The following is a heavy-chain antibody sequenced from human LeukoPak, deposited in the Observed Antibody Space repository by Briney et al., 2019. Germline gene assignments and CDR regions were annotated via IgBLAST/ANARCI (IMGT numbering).Heavy chain of an antibody. J-gene: IGHJ5*02. Sequence: PSETLSLTCTVSGGSISSRSYYWGWIRQPPGKGLEWIGNVYYSGSTYCNPSLKSRVTISVDTSKNHFSLKLSSVTAADTAVYYCARGRPTTSIAAAGVNWFDPWGQGTLVTVSS. D-gene: IGHD6-13*01. CDR3: ARGRPTTSIAAAGVNWFDP. V-gene: IGHV4-39*07. CDR2: VYYSGST. CDR1: GGSISSRSYY.